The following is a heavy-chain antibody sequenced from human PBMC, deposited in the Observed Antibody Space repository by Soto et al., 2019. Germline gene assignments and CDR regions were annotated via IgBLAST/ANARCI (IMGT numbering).Heavy chain of an antibody. CDR1: GFTFDDYV. Sequence: GGSLRLSCAASGFTFDDYVMHWVRQAPGKGLEWVSGISWNSGSIGYADSVKGRFTISRDNAKNSLYLQMNSLRAEDTALYYCAKDISYGSGRIDDAFDIWGQGTMVTVSS. CDR2: ISWNSGSI. V-gene: IGHV3-9*01. J-gene: IGHJ3*02. CDR3: AKDISYGSGRIDDAFDI. D-gene: IGHD3-10*01.